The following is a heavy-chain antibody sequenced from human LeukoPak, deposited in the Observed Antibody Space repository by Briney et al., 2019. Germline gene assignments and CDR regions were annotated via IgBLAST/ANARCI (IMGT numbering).Heavy chain of an antibody. V-gene: IGHV4-59*01. CDR2: VSSRGAT. J-gene: IGHJ4*02. CDR1: GASISSDY. Sequence: SETLSLTCTVSGASISSDYWNWIRQSPEKGLEWIGYVSSRGATNYNPSLRSRVTISGDTSKNQFSLRLTSVSAADTAMYFCARDEGNYNGMAFDFWGQGVLVTVSS. CDR3: ARDEGNYNGMAFDF. D-gene: IGHD3-10*01.